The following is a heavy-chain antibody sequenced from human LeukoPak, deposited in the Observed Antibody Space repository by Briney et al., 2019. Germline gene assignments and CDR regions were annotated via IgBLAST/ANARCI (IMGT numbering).Heavy chain of an antibody. CDR2: IVPIFGTA. J-gene: IGHJ6*03. Sequence: SVKVSCKASGGTFSSYAISWVRQAPGQGLEWMGGIVPIFGTANYAQKFQGRVTITTDESTSTAYMELSSLRSEDTAVYYCARGIVVVPAGVEYYYYMDVWGKGTTVTVSS. CDR3: ARGIVVVPAGVEYYYYMDV. CDR1: GGTFSSYA. D-gene: IGHD2-2*01. V-gene: IGHV1-69*05.